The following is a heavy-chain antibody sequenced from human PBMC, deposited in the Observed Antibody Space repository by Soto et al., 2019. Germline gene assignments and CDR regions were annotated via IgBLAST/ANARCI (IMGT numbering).Heavy chain of an antibody. CDR2: ISAYNGNT. Sequence: ASLKVSCKASGYTFTSYGISWVRQAPGQGLEWMGWISAYNGNTNYAQKLQGRVTMTTDTSTSTAYMELRSLRSEDTAVYYCARGSTAMENYYYYGMDGWGQGTTVTVSS. CDR3: ARGSTAMENYYYYGMDG. V-gene: IGHV1-18*01. CDR1: GYTFTSYG. J-gene: IGHJ6*02. D-gene: IGHD5-18*01.